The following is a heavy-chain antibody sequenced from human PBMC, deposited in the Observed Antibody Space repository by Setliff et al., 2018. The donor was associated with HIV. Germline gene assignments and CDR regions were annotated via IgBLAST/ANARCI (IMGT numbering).Heavy chain of an antibody. J-gene: IGHJ3*02. Sequence: SETLSLTCAVYGGSFSGYYWSWIRQPPGKGLEWNGEIDHGGSTSYNPSLKSRVTISVDTSKNQFSLKLSSVTAADTAVYYCAIESAGRVFDIWGQGTMVTVS. CDR1: GGSFSGYY. CDR2: IDHGGST. V-gene: IGHV4-34*01. CDR3: AIESAGRVFDI.